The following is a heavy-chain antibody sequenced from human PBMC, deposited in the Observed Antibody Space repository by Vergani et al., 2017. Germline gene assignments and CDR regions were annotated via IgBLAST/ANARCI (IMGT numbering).Heavy chain of an antibody. D-gene: IGHD2-2*01. CDR2: ISGSGGST. Sequence: EVQLLESGGGLVQPGGSLRLSCAASGFTFSSYAMSWVRQAPGKGLEWVSAISGSGGSTYYADSVKGRFTISIDNSKNTLYLQMNSLRAEDTAVYYCAKRQGPIVVVPAATDYWGQGTLVTVSS. CDR3: AKRQGPIVVVPAATDY. V-gene: IGHV3-23*01. J-gene: IGHJ4*02. CDR1: GFTFSSYA.